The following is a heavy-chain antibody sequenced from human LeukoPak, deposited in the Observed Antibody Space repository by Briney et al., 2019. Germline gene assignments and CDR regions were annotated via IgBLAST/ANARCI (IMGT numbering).Heavy chain of an antibody. D-gene: IGHD3-22*01. J-gene: IGHJ4*02. CDR1: GFTFSSYS. V-gene: IGHV3-21*01. CDR3: ARESLGSSGYYRDY. CDR2: ISSCSSYI. Sequence: GGSLRLSCAASGFTFSSYSMNWVRQAPGKGLEWVSSISSCSSYIYYADSVKGRFTISRDNAKSSLYLQMNSLRAEDTAVYYCARESLGSSGYYRDYWGQGTLVTVSS.